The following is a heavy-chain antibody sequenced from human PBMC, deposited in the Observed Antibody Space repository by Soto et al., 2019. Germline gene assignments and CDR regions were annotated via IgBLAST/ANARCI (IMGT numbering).Heavy chain of an antibody. V-gene: IGHV1-69*01. CDR2: IIPITGTV. D-gene: IGHD6-6*01. CDR3: AREYSSSSQYLYFDV. J-gene: IGHJ2*01. Sequence: QVQLVQSGAEVKKPGSSVKVSCKVSGGTFSSYAIGWVRQAPGQGLEWMGGIIPITGTVNYAQKFQGRVTITADESATTVEMELSSLRSEDTAVYYCAREYSSSSQYLYFDVCGRGTLVTVSS. CDR1: GGTFSSYA.